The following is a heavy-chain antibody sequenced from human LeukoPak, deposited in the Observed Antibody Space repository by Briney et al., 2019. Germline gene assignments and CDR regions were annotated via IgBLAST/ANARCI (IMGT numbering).Heavy chain of an antibody. J-gene: IGHJ4*02. CDR2: INPNSGGT. Sequence: ASVKVSCKASGYTFTGYYMHWVRQAPGQGLECMGWINPNSGGTNYAQKFQGRVTMTRDTSISTAYMELSRLRSDDTAVYYCARVPYYYDSSGYYYWGQGTLVTVSS. D-gene: IGHD3-22*01. CDR3: ARVPYYYDSSGYYY. V-gene: IGHV1-2*02. CDR1: GYTFTGYY.